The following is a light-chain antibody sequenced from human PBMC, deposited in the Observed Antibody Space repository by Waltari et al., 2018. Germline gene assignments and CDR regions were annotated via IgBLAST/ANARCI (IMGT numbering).Light chain of an antibody. CDR3: SLYMGRGIWV. V-gene: IGLV8-61*01. Sequence: QPVVTPEPSLSVSSGGTGTLTCSLRSVSVSASSSPTWYQQIPGPAPRTVVYKTNYRSSGVPDRYSGSILGNKVALTITGAQADDESDYYCSLYMGRGIWVFGGGTKLTVL. CDR2: KTN. CDR1: SVSVSASSS. J-gene: IGLJ3*02.